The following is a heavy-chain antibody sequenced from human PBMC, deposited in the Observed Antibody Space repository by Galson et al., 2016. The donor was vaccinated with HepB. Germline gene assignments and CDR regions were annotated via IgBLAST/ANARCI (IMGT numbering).Heavy chain of an antibody. CDR1: GFTFTSYT. CDR3: SNILFPDSGNVEPFDH. CDR2: ISSRGDST. D-gene: IGHD6-25*01. V-gene: IGHV3-23*01. J-gene: IGHJ4*02. Sequence: SLRLSCAASGFTFTSYTMSWVRQAPGKGLEWVSVISSRGDSTYYADSVRGRFTFSRDNSKNMLNLQMTSLRSDDTATYYCSNILFPDSGNVEPFDHWGQGALVIVSS.